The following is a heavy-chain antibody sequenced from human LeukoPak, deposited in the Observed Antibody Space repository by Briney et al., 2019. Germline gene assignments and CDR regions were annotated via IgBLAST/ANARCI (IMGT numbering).Heavy chain of an antibody. CDR2: ISSSGSTI. V-gene: IGHV3-11*01. D-gene: IGHD6-19*01. CDR1: GFTFNNWW. CDR3: ARDTVPGQIYFDH. Sequence: GGSLRLSCADSGFTFNNWWMTWVRQTPGKGLEWVSYISSSGSTIYYADSVKGRFTISRDNAKNSLYLQMDRLRVEDTAVYYCARDTVPGQIYFDHWGQGTRVTVSA. J-gene: IGHJ4*02.